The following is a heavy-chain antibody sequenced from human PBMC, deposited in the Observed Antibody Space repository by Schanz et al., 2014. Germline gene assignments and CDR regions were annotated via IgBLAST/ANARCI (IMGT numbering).Heavy chain of an antibody. J-gene: IGHJ4*02. CDR2: INPSGGST. V-gene: IGHV1-46*03. CDR3: ARDGEAAAGCDY. Sequence: QVQLVQSGAEVKKPGASVKVSCKASGYTFTSYYMHWVRQAPGQGLEWMGIINPSGGSTSYAQKLQGRVTMTRDTSTSTVYMELSSLRSEDKAVYYCARDGEAAAGCDYWGQGTLVTVSS. D-gene: IGHD6-13*01. CDR1: GYTFTSYY.